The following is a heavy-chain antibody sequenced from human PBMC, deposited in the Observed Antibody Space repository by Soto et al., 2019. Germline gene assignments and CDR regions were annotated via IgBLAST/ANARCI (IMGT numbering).Heavy chain of an antibody. J-gene: IGHJ4*02. CDR3: AHWQRSPQSYEFDY. Sequence: QITLKESGPTLVKPTQTLTLTCTFSGSSLSTSGVGVGWIRQPPGKALEWLALIYWDDDKRYSPSLKSRLTSTKDTTNNQAVLTMTNMDPVDTATYYCAHWQRSPQSYEFDYWGQGTLVTVSS. D-gene: IGHD3-3*01. CDR1: GSSLSTSGVG. V-gene: IGHV2-5*02. CDR2: IYWDDDK.